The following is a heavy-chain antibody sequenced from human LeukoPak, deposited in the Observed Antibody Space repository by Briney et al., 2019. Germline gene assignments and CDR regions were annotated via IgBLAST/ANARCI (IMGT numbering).Heavy chain of an antibody. V-gene: IGHV3-11*04. CDR1: GFTFSDYY. Sequence: GGSLRLSCAASGFTFSDYYMSWIRQAPGKGLEWVSYISSSGSTIYYADSVKGRFTISRDKAKNSLYQQMNSLRAEDTAVYYCARRSGTTREGGHFDYWGQGTLVTVSS. CDR3: ARRSGTTREGGHFDY. D-gene: IGHD3-16*01. J-gene: IGHJ4*02. CDR2: ISSSGSTI.